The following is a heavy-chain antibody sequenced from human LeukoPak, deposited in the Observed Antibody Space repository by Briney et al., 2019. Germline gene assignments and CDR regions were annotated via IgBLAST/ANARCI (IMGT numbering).Heavy chain of an antibody. V-gene: IGHV1-69*04. D-gene: IGHD5-18*01. CDR3: ARDCGYSYGYYYYYGMDV. J-gene: IGHJ6*02. Sequence: GASVKVSCKASGGTFSSYAISWVRQAPGQGLEWMGRIIPNLGIANYAQKFQGRVTITADKSTSTAYMELSSLRSEDTAVYYCARDCGYSYGYYYYYGMDVWGQGTTVTVSS. CDR2: IIPNLGIA. CDR1: GGTFSSYA.